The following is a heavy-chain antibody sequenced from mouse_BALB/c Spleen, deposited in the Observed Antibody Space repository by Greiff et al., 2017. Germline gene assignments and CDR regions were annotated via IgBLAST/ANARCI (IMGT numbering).Heavy chain of an antibody. CDR2: ISSGGST. D-gene: IGHD2-10*01. Sequence: EVNVVESGGGLVKPGGSLKLSCAASGFTFSSYAMSWVRQTPEKRLEWVASISSGGSTYYPDSVKGRFTISRDNARNILYLQMSSLRSEDTAMYYCARAYYGNYYWYFDVWGAGTTVTVSS. J-gene: IGHJ1*01. V-gene: IGHV5-6-5*01. CDR1: GFTFSSYA. CDR3: ARAYYGNYYWYFDV.